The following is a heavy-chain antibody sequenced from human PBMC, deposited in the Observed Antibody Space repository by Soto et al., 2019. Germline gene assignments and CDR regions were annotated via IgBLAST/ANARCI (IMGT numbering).Heavy chain of an antibody. CDR1: GYTFTAYH. CDR3: ARNMDYYYGRGSGNGQGV. V-gene: IGHV1-2*02. CDR2: INPKFGDT. Sequence: QVQLVQSGAEVKEPGDSVRVSCEASGYTFTAYHIHWVRQAPGQGLEWMGWINPKFGDTTYAQDFQGRVAMTRDMSISTVYMELRRLTSDDTAIYYCARNMDYYYGRGSGNGQGVWGQGTTVTVFS. D-gene: IGHD3-10*02. J-gene: IGHJ6*02.